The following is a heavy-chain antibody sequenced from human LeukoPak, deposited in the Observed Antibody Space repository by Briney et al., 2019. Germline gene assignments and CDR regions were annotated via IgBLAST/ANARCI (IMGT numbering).Heavy chain of an antibody. V-gene: IGHV7-4-1*01. Sequence: ASVKVSCKASGYTLTSYAMNGVRQAPGQGLEWMGWINTNTGNPTYAQGFTGGFVFSLDTSVSTAYLQCRSLKAKDTAVYYCARGNYSLNAFDIWGQGTMVTVSS. CDR1: GYTLTSYA. CDR2: INTNTGNP. D-gene: IGHD4-11*01. J-gene: IGHJ3*02. CDR3: ARGNYSLNAFDI.